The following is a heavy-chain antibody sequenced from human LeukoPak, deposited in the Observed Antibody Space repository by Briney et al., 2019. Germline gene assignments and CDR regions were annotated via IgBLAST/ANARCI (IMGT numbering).Heavy chain of an antibody. CDR3: ARSYSDSSGYYYDEAFHI. D-gene: IGHD3-22*01. CDR1: GGSINSGSYY. Sequence: PSETLSLTCTVSGGSINSGSYYWSWIRQPAGKGLEWIGRMYTSGNTNYNPSLKSRVSISVDTSKNQFSLKLSSVTAADSAVYYCARSYSDSSGYYYDEAFHIWGQGTMVTVSS. CDR2: MYTSGNT. J-gene: IGHJ3*02. V-gene: IGHV4-61*02.